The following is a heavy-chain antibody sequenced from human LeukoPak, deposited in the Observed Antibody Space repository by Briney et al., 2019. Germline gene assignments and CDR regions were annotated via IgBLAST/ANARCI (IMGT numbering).Heavy chain of an antibody. CDR3: ARDPYSGNYGNYYYYYMDV. V-gene: IGHV3-21*01. CDR2: ITSSGAYI. J-gene: IGHJ6*03. CDR1: GFTFNYYN. Sequence: PGGSLRLSCAASGFTFNYYNMNWVRQAPGKALEWVSSITSSGAYIFYADSVRGRFTISRDNAKDSLYLQMNSLRPEDTAVYCCARDPYSGNYGNYYYYYMDVWGKGTTVTISS. D-gene: IGHD1-26*01.